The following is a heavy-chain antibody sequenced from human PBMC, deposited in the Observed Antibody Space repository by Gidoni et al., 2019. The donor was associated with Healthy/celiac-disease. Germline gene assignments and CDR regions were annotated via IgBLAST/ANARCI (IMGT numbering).Heavy chain of an antibody. J-gene: IGHJ6*02. V-gene: IGHV3-49*03. D-gene: IGHD3-3*01. Sequence: ALSWFRQAPGKGLEWVGFIRSKAYGGTTEYAASVKGRFTISRDDSKSIAYLKMNSLKTEDTAVYYCNRDLGRGGSGYYNSYYYYGMDVWGQGTTVTVSS. CDR1: A. CDR3: NRDLGRGGSGYYNSYYYYGMDV. CDR2: IRSKAYGGTT.